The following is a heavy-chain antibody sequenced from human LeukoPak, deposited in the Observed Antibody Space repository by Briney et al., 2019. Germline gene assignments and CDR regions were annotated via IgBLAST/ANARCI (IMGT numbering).Heavy chain of an antibody. Sequence: GGSLRLSCAASGFTFTSYALSWVRQAPGKGLEWVSAISAGGGSTYDADSVKGRFTISSDNSKNTVYLQMTSLRVDDTAVYYCAKFDRTATCFDSWGQGTLVTISS. CDR3: AKFDRTATCFDS. D-gene: IGHD2-21*02. J-gene: IGHJ4*02. CDR1: GFTFTSYA. CDR2: ISAGGGST. V-gene: IGHV3-23*01.